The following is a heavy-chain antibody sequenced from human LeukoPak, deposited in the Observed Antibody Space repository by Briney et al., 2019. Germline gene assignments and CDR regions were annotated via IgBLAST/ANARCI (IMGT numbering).Heavy chain of an antibody. D-gene: IGHD2-2*01. CDR1: GGTFSIYA. Sequence: GASVTLSCKASGGTFSIYAISWVRQAPGQGLEWMGRIIPIFDTANYAQKFQGRVTITADESTSTAYMDLSSLRSEDTAVYYCARATYCSSSSCPRGGWFDPWGQGTLVTVSS. CDR2: IIPIFDTA. CDR3: ARATYCSSSSCPRGGWFDP. V-gene: IGHV1-69*13. J-gene: IGHJ5*02.